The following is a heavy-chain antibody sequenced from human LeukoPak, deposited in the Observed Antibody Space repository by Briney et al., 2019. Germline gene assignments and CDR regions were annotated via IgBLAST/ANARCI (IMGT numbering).Heavy chain of an antibody. J-gene: IGHJ3*02. Sequence: ASVKVSCKASGGTFSSYAISWVRQAPGQGLEWMGGIIPIFGTANYAQKFQGRVTITADESTSTAYMELSSLRSEDTAVYYCARGRGIVGAHDAFDIWGQGTMVTVSS. CDR2: IIPIFGTA. V-gene: IGHV1-69*13. D-gene: IGHD1-26*01. CDR1: GGTFSSYA. CDR3: ARGRGIVGAHDAFDI.